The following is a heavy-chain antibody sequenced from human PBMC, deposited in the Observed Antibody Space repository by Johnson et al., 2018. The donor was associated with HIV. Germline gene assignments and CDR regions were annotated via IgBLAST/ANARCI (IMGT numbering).Heavy chain of an antibody. V-gene: IGHV3-7*01. CDR2: IKQDGSEK. J-gene: IGHJ3*02. Sequence: VQLVESGGGLVQPGGSLRLSCAASGLTFSSYWMSWVRQAPGKGLEWVAIIKQDGSEKYYADSVKGRITFSSDNAKNPMYLKMNSLRAEDTAMDYCARPTLPTLCGDFLDAFDIWGQGTMVTVSS. CDR1: GLTFSSYW. CDR3: ARPTLPTLCGDFLDAFDI. D-gene: IGHD2-21*02.